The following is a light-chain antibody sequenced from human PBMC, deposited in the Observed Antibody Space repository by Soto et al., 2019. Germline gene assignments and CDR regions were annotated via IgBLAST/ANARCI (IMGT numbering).Light chain of an antibody. CDR1: QSVSSSY. CDR2: GAS. CDR3: HQYGSSPRT. Sequence: EIVLTQSPGTLSLSPGERATLSCRASQSVSSSYLAWYQQNPGQAPRLLIYGASSRATGIPDRFSGSGSGTDFTLNISRLEPEDFAVYYCHQYGSSPRTFGQGTKLEIK. V-gene: IGKV3-20*01. J-gene: IGKJ2*01.